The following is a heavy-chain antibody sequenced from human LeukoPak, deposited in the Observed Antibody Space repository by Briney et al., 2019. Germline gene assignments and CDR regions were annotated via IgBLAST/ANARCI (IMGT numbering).Heavy chain of an antibody. D-gene: IGHD6-13*01. V-gene: IGHV1-18*01. Sequence: GASVKVSCKASGYTFTGYGISWVRQAPGQGLEWMGWISAYNGNTNYAQKLQGRVTMTTDTSTSTAYMGLRSLRSDDTAVYYCARWYSSSWYDNWFDPWGQGTLVTVSS. J-gene: IGHJ5*02. CDR1: GYTFTGYG. CDR3: ARWYSSSWYDNWFDP. CDR2: ISAYNGNT.